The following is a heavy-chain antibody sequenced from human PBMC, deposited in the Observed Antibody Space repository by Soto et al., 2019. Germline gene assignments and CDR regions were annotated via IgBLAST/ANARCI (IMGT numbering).Heavy chain of an antibody. CDR1: GITFSSYW. CDR3: AREVCSGGNCFYFGPDY. Sequence: GSLRLSCAASGITFSSYWMHWVRQAPGKGLVWVSRIKSDGSSTSYADSVKGRFTISRDNAKNTLYLQMNSLRAEDTAVYYCAREVCSGGNCFYFGPDYRGQGTPVTVSS. J-gene: IGHJ4*02. V-gene: IGHV3-74*01. CDR2: IKSDGSST. D-gene: IGHD2-15*01.